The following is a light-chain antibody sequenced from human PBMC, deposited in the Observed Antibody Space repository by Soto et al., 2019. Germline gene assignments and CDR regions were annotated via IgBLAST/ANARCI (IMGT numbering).Light chain of an antibody. CDR1: QNIRSA. CDR2: DSS. J-gene: IGKJ1*01. V-gene: IGKV3-15*01. CDR3: QQFNDWPRT. Sequence: EIVLTQSPCVVCMSXAAGATLSXXSSQNIRSALAWYQQKPGQAPRLLMYDSSNRANGVPARFSASGSGTEFTLTITSLQSEDFAVYYCQQFNDWPRTFGQGTKVDIK.